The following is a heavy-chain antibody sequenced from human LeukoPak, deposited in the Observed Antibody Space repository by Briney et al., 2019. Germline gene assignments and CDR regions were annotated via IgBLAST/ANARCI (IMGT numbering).Heavy chain of an antibody. CDR3: ATRIAAAGTSGDY. V-gene: IGHV1-8*03. J-gene: IGHJ4*02. CDR1: GYTFTSYD. D-gene: IGHD6-13*01. Sequence: ASVKVSCKASGYTFTSYDINWVRQATGQGLEWMGWMNPNGGNTGYAQKFQGRVTITRNTSISTAYMELSSLRSEDTAVYYCATRIAAAGTSGDYWGQGTLVTVSS. CDR2: MNPNGGNT.